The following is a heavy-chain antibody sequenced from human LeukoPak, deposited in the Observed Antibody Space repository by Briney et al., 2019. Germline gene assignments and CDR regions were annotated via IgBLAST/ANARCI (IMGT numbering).Heavy chain of an antibody. D-gene: IGHD4-17*01. Sequence: SETLSLTCTVSGGSISSSSYYWGWIRQPPGKGLEWIGSIYYSGSTYYNPSLKSRVTISVDTSKNQFSLKLSSVTAADTAVYYCARQSLHDYGHYRGGWFDPWGQGTLVTVSS. CDR1: GGSISSSSYY. J-gene: IGHJ5*02. CDR3: ARQSLHDYGHYRGGWFDP. CDR2: IYYSGST. V-gene: IGHV4-39*01.